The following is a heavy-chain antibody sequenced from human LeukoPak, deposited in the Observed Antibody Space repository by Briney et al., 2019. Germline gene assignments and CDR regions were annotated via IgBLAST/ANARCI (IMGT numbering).Heavy chain of an antibody. CDR1: GSPFMDYW. Sequence: PGGSLQISCQTSGSPFMDYWIGWVRQVPGKGLEWMGIFHPADSDTSYSPCFQGHLTMPVHNSIPTAYLHWRSLKTSDTAMYYCARGEWELLYWGQGNLVTVSS. V-gene: IGHV5-51*01. CDR3: ARGEWELLY. J-gene: IGHJ4*02. CDR2: FHPADSDT. D-gene: IGHD1-26*01.